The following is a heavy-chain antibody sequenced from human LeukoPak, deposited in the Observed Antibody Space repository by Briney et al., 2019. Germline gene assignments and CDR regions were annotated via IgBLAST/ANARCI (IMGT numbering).Heavy chain of an antibody. D-gene: IGHD3-22*01. Sequence: GGSLRLSCAASGFTFSSYSMNWVRQAPGKGLVWVSSISSSSSYIYYADSVKGRFTISRDNAKNSLYLQMNSLRAEDTAVYYCARRRHAYYYDSSGHFDYWGQGTLVTVSS. V-gene: IGHV3-21*01. CDR3: ARRRHAYYYDSSGHFDY. CDR2: ISSSSSYI. J-gene: IGHJ4*02. CDR1: GFTFSSYS.